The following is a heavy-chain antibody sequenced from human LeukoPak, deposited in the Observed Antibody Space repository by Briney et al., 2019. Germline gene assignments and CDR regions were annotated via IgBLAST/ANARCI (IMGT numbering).Heavy chain of an antibody. CDR3: AKEASALYSYGYRSDYYYYMDV. J-gene: IGHJ6*03. Sequence: GGSLRLSCAASGFTFSSYGMHWVRQAPGKGLEWVAFIRYDGSNKYYADSVKGRFTISRDNSKNTLYLQMNSLRAEDTAVYYCAKEASALYSYGYRSDYYYYMDVWGKGTTVTVSS. V-gene: IGHV3-30*02. CDR1: GFTFSSYG. CDR2: IRYDGSNK. D-gene: IGHD5-18*01.